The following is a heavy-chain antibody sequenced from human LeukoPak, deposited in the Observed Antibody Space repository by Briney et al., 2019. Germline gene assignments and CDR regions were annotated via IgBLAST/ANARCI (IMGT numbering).Heavy chain of an antibody. CDR1: GGTFSSYA. J-gene: IGHJ4*02. D-gene: IGHD4-17*01. Sequence: GASVKVSCKASGGTFSSYAISWVRQAPGQGLEWMGIINPSGGSTSYAQRFQGRVTMTRDMSTSTVYMELSSLRSDDTAVYYCARTTTVTTFDYWGQGTLVTVSS. V-gene: IGHV1-46*01. CDR3: ARTTTVTTFDY. CDR2: INPSGGST.